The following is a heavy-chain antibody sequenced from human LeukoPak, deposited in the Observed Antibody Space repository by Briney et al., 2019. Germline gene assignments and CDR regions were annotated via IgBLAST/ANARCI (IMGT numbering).Heavy chain of an antibody. CDR3: AREIYYYDSSGESHFDY. CDR1: GGSISSYY. Sequence: SETLSLTCTVSGGSISSYYWSWFRQPPGKGLEWLGYIYYTGSTNYNPSLKCGVTISVDTSKNQFSLMLSSVTAADTAVYYCAREIYYYDSSGESHFDYWGQGTLVTVSS. CDR2: IYYTGST. J-gene: IGHJ4*02. D-gene: IGHD3-22*01. V-gene: IGHV4-59*01.